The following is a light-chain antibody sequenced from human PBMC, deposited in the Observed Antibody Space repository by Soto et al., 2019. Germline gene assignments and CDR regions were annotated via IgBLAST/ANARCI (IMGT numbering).Light chain of an antibody. CDR2: QDT. Sequence: SYELTQSPSVSVSPGQTASITCSGDKLGNKYACWYQQKPGQSPVLVIYQDTKRPSGISERFSGSNSGNTATLTISGTQAMDEADYYCQAWDSSTDVVFGGGTKLTVL. CDR3: QAWDSSTDVV. J-gene: IGLJ2*01. V-gene: IGLV3-1*01. CDR1: KLGNKY.